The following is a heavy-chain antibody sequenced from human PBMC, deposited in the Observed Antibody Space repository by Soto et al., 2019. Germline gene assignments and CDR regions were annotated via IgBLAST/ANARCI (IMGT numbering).Heavy chain of an antibody. CDR1: GYSFTSYW. J-gene: IGHJ3*02. Sequence: GESLKISCKGSGYSFTSYWIGGARQMPGKGLEWMGIIYPGDSDTRYSPSFQGQVTISADKSISTAYLQWSSLKASDTAMYYCARRPYYDYVWGSYRRNDAFDIWGQGTMVTVSS. V-gene: IGHV5-51*01. CDR2: IYPGDSDT. D-gene: IGHD3-16*02. CDR3: ARRPYYDYVWGSYRRNDAFDI.